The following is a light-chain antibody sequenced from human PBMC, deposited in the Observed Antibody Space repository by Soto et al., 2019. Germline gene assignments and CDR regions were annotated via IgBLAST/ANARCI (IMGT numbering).Light chain of an antibody. Sequence: DIQMTQSPSSLSASVGARVSITCRASQTIAKTLNWYHQKPGKASNLLIHSASTLQSGVPSRFSGGGTVTNFTLTIDSLQPEDFATFYCQQSYRIPRTFGQGTEVEIK. J-gene: IGKJ1*01. CDR2: SAS. CDR3: QQSYRIPRT. CDR1: QTIAKT. V-gene: IGKV1-39*01.